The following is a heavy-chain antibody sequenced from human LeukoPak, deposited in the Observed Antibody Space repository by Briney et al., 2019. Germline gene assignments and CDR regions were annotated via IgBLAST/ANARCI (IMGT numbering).Heavy chain of an antibody. J-gene: IGHJ4*02. CDR1: GGTFSSYA. CDR2: IIPIFGTA. Sequence: GASVKVSCKASGGTFSSYAISWVQQAPGQGLEWMGGIIPIFGTANYAQKFQGRVTITADKSTSTAYMELSSLRSEDTAVYYCAREVNYDILTGYYAHFDYWGQGTLVTVSS. CDR3: AREVNYDILTGYYAHFDY. D-gene: IGHD3-9*01. V-gene: IGHV1-69*06.